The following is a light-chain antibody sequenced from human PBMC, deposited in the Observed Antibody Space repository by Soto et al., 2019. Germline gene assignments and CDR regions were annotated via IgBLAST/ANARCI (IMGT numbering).Light chain of an antibody. J-gene: IGKJ4*02. Sequence: DIQLTQSPSFLSASVGDRVTITCRASQGISSYLAWYQQKPGKAPKLLIYAASTLQSEVPSRFSGSGSGTEFTLTISRLQPEDFATYYYQQLNSYPFTFGGGTKVEIK. CDR3: QQLNSYPFT. CDR1: QGISSY. V-gene: IGKV1-9*01. CDR2: AAS.